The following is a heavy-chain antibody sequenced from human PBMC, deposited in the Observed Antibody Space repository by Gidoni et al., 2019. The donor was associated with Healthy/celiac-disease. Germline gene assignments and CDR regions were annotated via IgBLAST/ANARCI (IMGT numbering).Heavy chain of an antibody. CDR3: ARGTEVVVAATDHWFDP. Sequence: QVQLQESGPGLVKPSQTLSLTCTVSGGSISSGGYYWSWIRQHPGKGLEWIGYIYSSGSTYYNPSLKSRVTISVDTSKNQFSLKLSSVTAADTAVYYCARGTEVVVAATDHWFDPWGQGTLVTVSS. J-gene: IGHJ5*02. CDR1: GGSISSGGYY. V-gene: IGHV4-31*03. CDR2: IYSSGST. D-gene: IGHD2-15*01.